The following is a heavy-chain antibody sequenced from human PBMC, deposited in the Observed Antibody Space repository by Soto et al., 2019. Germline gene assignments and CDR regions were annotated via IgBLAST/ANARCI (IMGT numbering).Heavy chain of an antibody. CDR1: GGSISSGIHY. CDR2: IYYSGTT. Sequence: SEALSLTCTVSGGSISSGIHYWSWIRQPPGKGLEWIGYIYYSGTTYYNPSLKTRVAISVDTSKNQFSLKLSSVTAADTAVYYCARSPTVRGVISGMDVWGQGTTVTVSS. CDR3: ARSPTVRGVISGMDV. D-gene: IGHD3-10*01. V-gene: IGHV4-30-4*01. J-gene: IGHJ6*02.